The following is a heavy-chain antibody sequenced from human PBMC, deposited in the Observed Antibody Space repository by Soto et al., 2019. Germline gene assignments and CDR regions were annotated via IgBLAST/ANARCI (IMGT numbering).Heavy chain of an antibody. V-gene: IGHV5-51*01. J-gene: IGHJ6*02. D-gene: IGHD1-1*01. CDR2: IYPGDSDT. Sequence: PGESLKISCKGSGYSFTSYWIGWVRQMPGKGLEWMGIIYPGDSDTRYSPSFQGQVTISADRSISTAYLQWSSLKASDTAMYYCARGLWNDRSSYYGMDVWGQGTTVTVSS. CDR1: GYSFTSYW. CDR3: ARGLWNDRSSYYGMDV.